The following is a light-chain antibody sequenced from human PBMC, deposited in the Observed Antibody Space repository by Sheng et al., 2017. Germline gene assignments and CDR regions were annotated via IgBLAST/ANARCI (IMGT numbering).Light chain of an antibody. CDR2: ETK. CDR3: GTWDSTLNAGV. CDR1: GSNIGSNF. J-gene: IGLJ2*01. Sequence: QSVLTQPPSVSAAPGQRVTISCSGSGSNIGSNFVSWYLHLPRAVPKLLIYETKKRPSGIPDRFSGSKSDTSATLAITGLETGDEADYYCGTWDSTLNAGVFGGGTRLT. V-gene: IGLV1-51*02.